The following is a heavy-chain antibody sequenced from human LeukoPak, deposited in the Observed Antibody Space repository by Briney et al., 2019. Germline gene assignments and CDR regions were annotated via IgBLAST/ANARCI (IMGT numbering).Heavy chain of an antibody. Sequence: GGSLRLSCAASGFTFSSYWMSWVRQAPGKGLEWVANIKQDGSEKYYVDSVKGRFAVSRDNGKNSLYLQMNSLRVEDMAVYYCARAPREWLLGYHFEYWGQGTLITVSS. V-gene: IGHV3-7*01. J-gene: IGHJ4*02. D-gene: IGHD3-3*01. CDR1: GFTFSSYW. CDR2: IKQDGSEK. CDR3: ARAPREWLLGYHFEY.